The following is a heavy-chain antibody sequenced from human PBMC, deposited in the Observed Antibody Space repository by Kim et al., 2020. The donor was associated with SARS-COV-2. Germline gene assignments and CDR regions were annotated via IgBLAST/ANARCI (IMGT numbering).Heavy chain of an antibody. V-gene: IGHV3-21*01. CDR3: ARDSAYCSGGSCYSDY. J-gene: IGHJ4*02. Sequence: GGSLRLSCAASGFTFSSYSMNWVRQAPGKGLEWVSSISSSSYIYYADSVKGRFTISRDNAKNSLYLQMNSLRAEDTAVYYCARDSAYCSGGSCYSDYWGQGTLVTVAS. CDR2: ISSSSYI. D-gene: IGHD2-15*01. CDR1: GFTFSSYS.